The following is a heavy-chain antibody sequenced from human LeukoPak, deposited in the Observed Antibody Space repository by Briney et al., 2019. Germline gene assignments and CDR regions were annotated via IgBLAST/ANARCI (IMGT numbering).Heavy chain of an antibody. V-gene: IGHV3-15*01. CDR3: TTGGSIQLWSTYYMDV. CDR1: GFTFSNAW. J-gene: IGHJ6*03. Sequence: GGSLRLSCAASGFTFSNAWMSWVRQAPGKGLEWVGRIKSKTDGETTDYAAPVKGRFTISRDDSKNTLYLQMNSLKTEDTAVYYCTTGGSIQLWSTYYMDVWGKGTTVTVSS. CDR2: IKSKTDGETT. D-gene: IGHD5-18*01.